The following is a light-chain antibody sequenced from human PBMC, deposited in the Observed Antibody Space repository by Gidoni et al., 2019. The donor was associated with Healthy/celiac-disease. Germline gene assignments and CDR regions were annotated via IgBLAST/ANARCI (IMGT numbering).Light chain of an antibody. J-gene: IGLJ2*01. CDR1: SSHIVSNT. CDR3: AAWDDSLNGPV. CDR2: SNN. Sequence: QSVLTQPPSASGTPRQRVTISCSGSSSHIVSNTVNWYQQLPGTAPKLLIYSNNQRPSGVPDRFSGSKSGTSASLAISGLQSEDEADYYCAAWDDSLNGPVFGGGTKLTVL. V-gene: IGLV1-44*01.